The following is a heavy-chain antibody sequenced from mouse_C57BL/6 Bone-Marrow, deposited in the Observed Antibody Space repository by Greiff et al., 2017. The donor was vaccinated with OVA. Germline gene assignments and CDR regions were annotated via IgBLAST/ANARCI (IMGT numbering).Heavy chain of an antibody. Sequence: VQLQQSGAELARPGASVKMSCKASGYTFTSYTIHWVKQRPGQGVEWIGYIDPTNDYTNYNQKFKGKATLTADKSSSTAYMQLSSLTSEDSAVYYCTRGYYFDYWGQGTTLTVSS. J-gene: IGHJ2*01. CDR1: GYTFTSYT. CDR3: TRGYYFDY. CDR2: IDPTNDYT. V-gene: IGHV1-4*01.